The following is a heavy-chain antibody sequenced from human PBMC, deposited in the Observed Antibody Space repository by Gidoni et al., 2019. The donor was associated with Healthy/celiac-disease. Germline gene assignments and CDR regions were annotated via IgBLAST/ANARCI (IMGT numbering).Heavy chain of an antibody. V-gene: IGHV1-69*04. Sequence: QVQLVQSGAEVKKPGSSVKVSCKASGGTFSSYAISWVRQAPGQGLEWMGRIIPILGIANYAQKFQGRVTITADKSTSTAYMELSSLRSEDTAVYYCAREKKADTAMVRPYRLDYWGQGTLVTVSS. CDR1: GGTFSSYA. J-gene: IGHJ4*02. CDR2: IIPILGIA. D-gene: IGHD5-18*01. CDR3: AREKKADTAMVRPYRLDY.